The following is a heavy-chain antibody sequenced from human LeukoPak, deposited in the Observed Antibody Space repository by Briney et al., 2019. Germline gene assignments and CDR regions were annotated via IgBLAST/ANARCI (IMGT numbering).Heavy chain of an antibody. V-gene: IGHV5-51*01. CDR1: GYSFSTYW. J-gene: IGHJ3*02. CDR3: AKRIYTSSWFNAFDM. CDR2: IYPGDFDT. D-gene: IGHD6-13*01. Sequence: GESLKISCKGSGYSFSTYWIGWVRQVPGKGLEWMGVIYPGDFDTRYSPSFQGQVTISADKSISTAYLQWSSLKASDTAMYYCAKRIYTSSWFNAFDMWGQGTRVTVSS.